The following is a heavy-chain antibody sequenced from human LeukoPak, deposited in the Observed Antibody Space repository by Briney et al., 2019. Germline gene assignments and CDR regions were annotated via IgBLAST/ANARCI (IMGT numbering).Heavy chain of an antibody. CDR2: INHSGST. CDR3: ARRPGGFDP. D-gene: IGHD3-10*01. J-gene: IGHJ5*02. Sequence: SETLSLTCAVYGGSFSGYYWSWIRQPPGKGLEWIGEINHSGSTNYNPSLKSRVTISVDTSKNQFSLKLSSVTAADTAVYYCARRPGGFDPWGRGTLVTVSS. CDR1: GGSFSGYY. V-gene: IGHV4-34*01.